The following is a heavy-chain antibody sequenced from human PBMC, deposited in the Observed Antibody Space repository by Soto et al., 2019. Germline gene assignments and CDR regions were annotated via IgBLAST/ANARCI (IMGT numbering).Heavy chain of an antibody. V-gene: IGHV1-18*01. D-gene: IGHD3-10*01. CDR1: GYTFTSYG. J-gene: IGHJ6*02. CDR3: AREGFGELPPYYYYYGMDV. Sequence: ASVKVSCKASGYTFTSYGISWVRQAPGQGLEWMGWISAYNGNTNYAQKLQGRVTMTTDTSTSTAYMELRSLRSDDTAVYYCAREGFGELPPYYYYYGMDVWGQGTTVTVSS. CDR2: ISAYNGNT.